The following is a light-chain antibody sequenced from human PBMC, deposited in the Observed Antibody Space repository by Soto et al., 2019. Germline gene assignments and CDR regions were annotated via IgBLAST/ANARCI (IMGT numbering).Light chain of an antibody. CDR1: QRVSSN. CDR2: GAS. J-gene: IGKJ1*01. V-gene: IGKV3-15*01. Sequence: ILMTQCPAILSLSPGERANVSSTASQRVSSNLAWYKQKPGQAPRLLSYGASTRATGIPARFSGSGSGTEFTLTISSLKPEDFAVYYCQQYNNWPRTFGQGTKVDIK. CDR3: QQYNNWPRT.